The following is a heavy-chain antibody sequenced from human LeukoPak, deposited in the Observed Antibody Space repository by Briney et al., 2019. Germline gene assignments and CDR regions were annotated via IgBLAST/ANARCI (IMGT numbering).Heavy chain of an antibody. CDR3: ASGWGGSGSYPKVY. V-gene: IGHV1-69*13. CDR1: GGTFSSYA. J-gene: IGHJ4*02. D-gene: IGHD3-10*01. CDR2: IIPIFGTA. Sequence: SVKVSCKASGGTFSSYAISWVRQAPGQGLEWMGGIIPIFGTANYAQKFQGRVAITADESTSTAYMELSSLRSEDTAVYYCASGWGGSGSYPKVYWGQGTLVTVSS.